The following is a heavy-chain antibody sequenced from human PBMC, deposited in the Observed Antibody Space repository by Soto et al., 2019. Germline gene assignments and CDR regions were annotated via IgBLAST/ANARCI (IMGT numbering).Heavy chain of an antibody. CDR2: IKSKTDGETT. J-gene: IGHJ4*02. V-gene: IGHV3-15*07. CDR3: TADLIGTYYSPYDY. CDR1: GFSFHDAW. D-gene: IGHD3-10*01. Sequence: PGGSLRPSCAASGFSFHDAWMSWVRQAPGKGLEWVGRIKSKTDGETTDYAAPVKGRFSVSRDDSKNTLYLQMNSLKTEDTAVYYCTADLIGTYYSPYDYWGQGILVTVSS.